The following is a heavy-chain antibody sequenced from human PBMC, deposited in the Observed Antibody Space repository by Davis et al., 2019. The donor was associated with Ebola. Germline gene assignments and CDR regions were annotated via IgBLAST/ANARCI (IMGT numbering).Heavy chain of an antibody. CDR1: GFTFSSYG. CDR3: AREADWGQLDY. CDR2: IWYDGSNK. J-gene: IGHJ4*02. Sequence: GESLKIFCAASGFTFSSYGMHWVRQAPGKGLEWVAVIWYDGSNKYYADSVKGRFTISRDNSKNTLYLQMNSLRAEDTAVYYCAREADWGQLDYWGQGTLVTVSS. D-gene: IGHD3-16*01. V-gene: IGHV3-33*01.